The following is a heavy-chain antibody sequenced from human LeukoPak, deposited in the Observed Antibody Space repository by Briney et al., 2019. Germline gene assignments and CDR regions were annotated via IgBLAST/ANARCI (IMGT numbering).Heavy chain of an antibody. Sequence: GGSLRLSCAASGFTFNNHWMSWVRQAPGKGLEWVANIRHDGSDKKYVDSVKGRFTISRDNAENLLLLQMNSLRAEDTAVYYCARRITIAAAGWGYGMDVWGQGTTVTVSS. CDR1: GFTFNNHW. CDR2: IRHDGSDK. V-gene: IGHV3-7*03. J-gene: IGHJ6*02. CDR3: ARRITIAAAGWGYGMDV. D-gene: IGHD6-13*01.